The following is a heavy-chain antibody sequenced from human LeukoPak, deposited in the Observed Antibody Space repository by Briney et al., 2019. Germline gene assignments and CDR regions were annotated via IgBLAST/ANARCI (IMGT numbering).Heavy chain of an antibody. J-gene: IGHJ4*02. Sequence: GGSLSLSCAALGLTFSSYWMSWVGQAPGKGLEWVANIKQDGSEKYYVDSVKGRFTISRDNAKNSLYLQMNSLRAEDTAVYYCARARGSPDYWGQGTLVTVSS. V-gene: IGHV3-7*01. D-gene: IGHD1-26*01. CDR1: GLTFSSYW. CDR3: ARARGSPDY. CDR2: IKQDGSEK.